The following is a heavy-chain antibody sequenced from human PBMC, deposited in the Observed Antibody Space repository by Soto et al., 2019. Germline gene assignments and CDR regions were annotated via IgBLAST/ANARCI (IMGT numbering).Heavy chain of an antibody. D-gene: IGHD5-18*01. J-gene: IGHJ4*02. CDR2: IYHSGSP. V-gene: IGHV4-4*02. Sequence: PSETLSLTCAVSGGSISSNNWWSWGRQPPGKGLGWSGQIYHSGSPDYNPSLKSRVTISVDKSKNQFSLKLSSVTAADTAVYYCAREEPLNTAMIRQNRQEADYWGQGAL. CDR3: AREEPLNTAMIRQNRQEADY. CDR1: GGSISSNNW.